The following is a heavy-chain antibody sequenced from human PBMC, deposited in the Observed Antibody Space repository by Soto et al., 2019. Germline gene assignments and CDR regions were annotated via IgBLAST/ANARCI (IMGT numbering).Heavy chain of an antibody. CDR2: INPSGGST. Sequence: GASVKVSCKASGYTFTSYYIHWVRQAPGQGLEWMGIINPSGGSTTYAQKFQGRVTMTRDTSTSTVYMELSSLRSEDTAVYYCTRAPSYDAFDIWGQGTMVTVSS. J-gene: IGHJ3*02. CDR3: TRAPSYDAFDI. V-gene: IGHV1-46*03. CDR1: GYTFTSYY.